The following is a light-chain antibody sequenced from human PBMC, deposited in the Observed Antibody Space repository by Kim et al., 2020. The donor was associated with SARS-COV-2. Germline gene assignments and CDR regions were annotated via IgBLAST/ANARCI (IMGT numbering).Light chain of an antibody. CDR1: QSISNNY. Sequence: LSPGKRATLSCRASQSISNNYLAWYQQKPGQAPRLLIYDTSSRVTGIPDRFSGSGSGTDFTLTISRLEPEDFAVFHCQQYGSSPHSFGQGTKLEIK. V-gene: IGKV3-20*01. J-gene: IGKJ2*01. CDR3: QQYGSSPHS. CDR2: DTS.